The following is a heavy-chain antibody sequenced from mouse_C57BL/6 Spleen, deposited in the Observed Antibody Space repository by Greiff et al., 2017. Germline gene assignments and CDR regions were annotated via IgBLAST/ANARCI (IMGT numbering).Heavy chain of an antibody. CDR1: GFTFSDYG. CDR3: ARPGLLYYFDV. D-gene: IGHD2-12*01. Sequence: EVMLVESGGGLVKPGGSLKLSCAASGFTFSDYGMHWVRQAPEKGLEWVAYISSGSSTIYYADTVKGRFTISRDNAKNTLFLQMTSLRSEDTAMYYCARPGLLYYFDVWGTGTTVTVSS. V-gene: IGHV5-17*01. CDR2: ISSGSSTI. J-gene: IGHJ1*03.